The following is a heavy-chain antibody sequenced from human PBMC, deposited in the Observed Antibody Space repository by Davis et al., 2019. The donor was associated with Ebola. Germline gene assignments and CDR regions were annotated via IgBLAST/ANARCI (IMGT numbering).Heavy chain of an antibody. J-gene: IGHJ4*02. CDR3: SERGSSV. D-gene: IGHD3-10*01. V-gene: IGHV4-59*03. CDR1: GVSISRHY. Sequence: PSETLSLTCTVSGVSISRHYWSWIRQPPGKRLEWIGSIYYTGSAYYNSSLASRATISVDTSKHQFYLKLTSVTAADTAMYYCSERGSSVWGQGTLVTVSS. CDR2: IYYTGSA.